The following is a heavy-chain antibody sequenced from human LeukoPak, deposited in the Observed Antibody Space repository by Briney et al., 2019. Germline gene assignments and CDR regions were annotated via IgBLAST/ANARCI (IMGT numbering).Heavy chain of an antibody. CDR1: GGTFSSYA. CDR2: IIPIFGIA. D-gene: IGHD2-2*02. J-gene: IGHJ6*02. CDR3: ARGAGDCSSTSCYKGYYYYGMDV. V-gene: IGHV1-69*17. Sequence: GASVKVSFKASGGTFSSYAISWVRQAPGQGLEWMGRIIPIFGIANYAQKFQGRVTITADKSTSTAYMELSSLRSEDTAVYYCARGAGDCSSTSCYKGYYYYGMDVWGQGTTVTVSS.